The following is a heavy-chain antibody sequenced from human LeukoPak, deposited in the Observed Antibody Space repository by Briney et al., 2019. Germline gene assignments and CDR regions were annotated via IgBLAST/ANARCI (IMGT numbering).Heavy chain of an antibody. D-gene: IGHD3-22*01. J-gene: IGHJ4*02. CDR1: GYTFTSYD. CDR2: MNPNSGNT. CDR3: ARDPSSSGFYSYFDY. V-gene: IGHV1-8*03. Sequence: ASVKVSCKASGYTFTSYDINWVRQATGQGLEWMGWMNPNSGNTGYAQKFQGRVTITRNTSISTAYMDLSSLRSEDTAVYYCARDPSSSGFYSYFDYWGQGTLVTVSS.